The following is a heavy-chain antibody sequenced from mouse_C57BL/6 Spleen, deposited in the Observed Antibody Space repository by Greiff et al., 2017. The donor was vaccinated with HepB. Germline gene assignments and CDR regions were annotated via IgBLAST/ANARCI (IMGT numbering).Heavy chain of an antibody. Sequence: QVQLQQPGAELVKPGASVKLSCKASGYTFTSYWMHWVKQRPGRGLEWIGRIDPNSGGTKYNEKFKSKATLTVDKPSSTAYMQRSSLTSGDSAVYYCARSTVVARYFDVWGTGTTVTVPS. D-gene: IGHD1-1*01. J-gene: IGHJ1*03. V-gene: IGHV1-72*01. CDR1: GYTFTSYW. CDR2: IDPNSGGT. CDR3: ARSTVVARYFDV.